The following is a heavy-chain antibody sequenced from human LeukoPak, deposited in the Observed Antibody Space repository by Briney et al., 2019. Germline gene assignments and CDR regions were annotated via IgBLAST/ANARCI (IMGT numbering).Heavy chain of an antibody. D-gene: IGHD2-15*01. J-gene: IGHJ4*02. Sequence: ASVKVSCKASGYTLTSYGITWVRQAPGQGLEWMGWISAYTGNTNYAQNLQGRVTMTTDTSTTTAYMELRSLRSDDTAVYYCAVLGHCISSSCSGSYYFDYWGQGTLVTVSS. CDR1: GYTLTSYG. V-gene: IGHV1-18*04. CDR3: AVLGHCISSSCSGSYYFDY. CDR2: ISAYTGNT.